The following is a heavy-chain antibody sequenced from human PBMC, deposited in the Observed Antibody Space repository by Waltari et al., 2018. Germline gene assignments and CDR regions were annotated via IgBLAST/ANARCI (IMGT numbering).Heavy chain of an antibody. CDR3: AKDLTAQWLVQGYYYGMDV. V-gene: IGHV3-23*01. CDR1: GFTFRGYA. CDR2: ISGSGGST. D-gene: IGHD6-19*01. J-gene: IGHJ6*02. Sequence: EVQLLESGGGLAQPGGSLRLSCAASGFTFRGYAMSWVRQAPGKGLEWISAISGSGGSTYYADSVKGRFTISRDNSKNTLYLQMNSLRAEDTAVHYCAKDLTAQWLVQGYYYGMDVWGQGTTVTVSS.